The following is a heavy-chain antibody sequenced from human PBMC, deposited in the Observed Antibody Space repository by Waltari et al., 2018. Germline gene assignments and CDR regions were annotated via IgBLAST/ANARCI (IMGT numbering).Heavy chain of an antibody. CDR3: AKEGEWCGEFPQYFQH. D-gene: IGHD3-10*01. J-gene: IGHJ1*01. Sequence: EVQLLESGGGLVQPGGSLRLSCAASGFTFSSYAMSWVRQAPGKGLEWVSVIYSGGSTYYADAVKGRFTISRDNSKNTLYLQMNSLRAEDTAVYYCAKEGEWCGEFPQYFQHWGQGTLVTVSS. CDR2: IYSGGST. V-gene: IGHV3-23*03. CDR1: GFTFSSYA.